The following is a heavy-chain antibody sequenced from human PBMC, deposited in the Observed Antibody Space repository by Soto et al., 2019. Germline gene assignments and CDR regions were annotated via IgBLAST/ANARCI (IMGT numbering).Heavy chain of an antibody. CDR1: GGSISSYY. CDR3: ARVCFYDRRGPHCIDY. J-gene: IGHJ4*02. CDR2: IYYSGST. D-gene: IGHD3-22*01. Sequence: SETLSLTCTVSGGSISSYYWSWIRQPPGKGLEWIGYIYYSGSTNYNPSLKSRVTISVDTSKNQFSLKLSSVTAADTAVYYCARVCFYDRRGPHCIDYRGPGILVTLFS. V-gene: IGHV4-59*01.